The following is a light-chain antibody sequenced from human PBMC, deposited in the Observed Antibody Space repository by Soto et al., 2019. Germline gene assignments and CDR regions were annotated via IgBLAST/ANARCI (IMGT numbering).Light chain of an antibody. CDR2: EVS. Sequence: QSALTQPASVSGSPGQSITISCTGTSSDVGRYNLVSWYQQHPGKTPKLIIYEVSKWPSGVSNRFSGSKSGNTAALTISGLHAEDEADYYCCSYAGSTTYGVFGGGTKLTVL. V-gene: IGLV2-23*02. CDR1: SSDVGRYNL. CDR3: CSYAGSTTYGV. J-gene: IGLJ3*02.